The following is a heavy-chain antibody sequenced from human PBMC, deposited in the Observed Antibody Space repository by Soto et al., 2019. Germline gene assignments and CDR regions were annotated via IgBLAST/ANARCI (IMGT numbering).Heavy chain of an antibody. CDR3: ARQGFGPLHGLVDV. Sequence: QVQLQESGPGLVKPSETLSLSCTVSGGSISSYYWSWFRQSPGKRMEWIGYVHHSWGSSYNPSLQSRVAISLHTSKLQVSLKVPSVTATDTAVYYCARQGFGPLHGLVDVWGQGTTVTVSS. D-gene: IGHD3-10*01. CDR2: VHHSWGS. V-gene: IGHV4-59*08. J-gene: IGHJ6*02. CDR1: GGSISSYY.